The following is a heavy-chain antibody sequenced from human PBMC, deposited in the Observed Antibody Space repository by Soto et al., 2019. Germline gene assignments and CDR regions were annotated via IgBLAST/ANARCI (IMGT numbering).Heavy chain of an antibody. CDR3: AKSMYNWNDGFFDY. CDR2: ISYDGINK. Sequence: HPGGSLRLSCAASGFTFSSYGMHWVRQAPGKGLEWVAIISYDGINKYYANSVKGRFTISRDNSKNTLYLQMNSLRAEDTAVYYCAKSMYNWNDGFFDYWGQGTLVTVSS. J-gene: IGHJ4*02. CDR1: GFTFSSYG. V-gene: IGHV3-30*18. D-gene: IGHD1-1*01.